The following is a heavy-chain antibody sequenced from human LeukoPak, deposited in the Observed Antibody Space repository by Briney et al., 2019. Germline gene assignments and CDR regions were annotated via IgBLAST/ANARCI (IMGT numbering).Heavy chain of an antibody. J-gene: IGHJ4*02. V-gene: IGHV3-7*01. CDR2: IKQDGSEK. CDR3: ATDRGWRTSGYYLYYFEY. D-gene: IGHD3-3*01. Sequence: PGGSLRLSCAASGFTFSSYWMSWVRQAPGKGLEWVANIKQDGSEKYYVDSVKGRFTISRDNTTNSLYLQMSSLRAEDTAVYYCATDRGWRTSGYYLYYFEYWGQGTLVTYSP. CDR1: GFTFSSYW.